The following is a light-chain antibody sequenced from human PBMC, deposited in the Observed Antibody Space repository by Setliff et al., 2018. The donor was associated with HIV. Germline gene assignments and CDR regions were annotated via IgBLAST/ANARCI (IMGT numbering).Light chain of an antibody. V-gene: IGLV2-23*02. CDR3: CSYAGSTVFYV. J-gene: IGLJ1*01. CDR1: SIGSSDL. CDR2: EVT. Sequence: QSVLTQPASISGSPGQSISISCAGTSIGSSDLVSWYQQHPGKAPKLILYEVTRRPSGVSNRFSGSKSGNTASLTISGLQAEDEADYYCCSYAGSTVFYVFGTGTKVTVL.